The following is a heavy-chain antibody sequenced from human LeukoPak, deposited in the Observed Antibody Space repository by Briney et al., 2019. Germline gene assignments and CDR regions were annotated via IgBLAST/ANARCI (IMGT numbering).Heavy chain of an antibody. CDR3: AKDGSGYDSVFYYYYGMDV. J-gene: IGHJ6*02. V-gene: IGHV3-30*04. Sequence: GGSLRLSCAASGFTFSSYAMHWVRQAPGKGLEWVAVISYDGSNKYYADSVKGRFTISRDNSKNTLYLQMNSLRAEDTAVYYCAKDGSGYDSVFYYYYGMDVWGQGTTVTVSS. CDR1: GFTFSSYA. CDR2: ISYDGSNK. D-gene: IGHD5-12*01.